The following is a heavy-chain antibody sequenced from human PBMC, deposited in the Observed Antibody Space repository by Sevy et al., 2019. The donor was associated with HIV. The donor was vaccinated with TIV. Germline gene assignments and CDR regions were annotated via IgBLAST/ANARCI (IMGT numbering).Heavy chain of an antibody. Sequence: SETLSLTCTVSGGSISSYYWSWIRQPPGKGLEWIGYIYYSGSSNYNPSLKSRVTISVDTSKNQFSLKLSSVTAADTAVYYCARVEPPDSSGYYDWYFDLWGRGTLVTVSS. D-gene: IGHD3-22*01. CDR3: ARVEPPDSSGYYDWYFDL. V-gene: IGHV4-59*01. J-gene: IGHJ2*01. CDR1: GGSISSYY. CDR2: IYYSGSS.